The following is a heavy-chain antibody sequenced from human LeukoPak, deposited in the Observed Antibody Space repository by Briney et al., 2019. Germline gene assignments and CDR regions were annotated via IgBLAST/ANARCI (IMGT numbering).Heavy chain of an antibody. Sequence: PGGSLRLSCAASGFTFSSYAMSWVRQAPEKGLEWVSVISGSGGHTYYADSVKGRFTISRDNSKNTLYLQMNSLRAEDTAVYYCAKGGYSYGPMYYFDYWGQGTLVTVSS. V-gene: IGHV3-23*01. CDR3: AKGGYSYGPMYYFDY. CDR1: GFTFSSYA. D-gene: IGHD5-18*01. CDR2: ISGSGGHT. J-gene: IGHJ4*02.